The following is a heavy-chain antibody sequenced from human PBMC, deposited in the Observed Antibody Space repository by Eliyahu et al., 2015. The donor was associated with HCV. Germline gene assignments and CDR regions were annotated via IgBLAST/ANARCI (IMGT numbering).Heavy chain of an antibody. D-gene: IGHD3-22*01. J-gene: IGHJ4*02. V-gene: IGHV3-23*01. Sequence: EVQLLESXGGLVQPGGSLRLSXXASGFTFSSYAMSWVRQAPGKGLEWVSAISGSGGSTYYADSVKGRFTISRDNSKNTLYLQMNSLRAEDTAVYYCAKDYYDSSGYYSPFDYWGQGTLVTVSS. CDR1: GFTFSSYA. CDR2: ISGSGGST. CDR3: AKDYYDSSGYYSPFDY.